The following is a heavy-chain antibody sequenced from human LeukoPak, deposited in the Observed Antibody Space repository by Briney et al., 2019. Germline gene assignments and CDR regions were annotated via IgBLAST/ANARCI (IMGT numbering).Heavy chain of an antibody. J-gene: IGHJ4*02. CDR3: ARDRDDYTTPTYYFDY. CDR1: GFPFSSYG. D-gene: IGHD4-11*01. Sequence: GGSLRLSCTASGFPFSSYGMHWVRQAPGKGLEWVAVIWYDGSNEYYADSVRGRFTISRDIPKNTLYLQMSSLRAEDTAVYYCARDRDDYTTPTYYFDYWGRGTLVTVSS. V-gene: IGHV3-33*01. CDR2: IWYDGSNE.